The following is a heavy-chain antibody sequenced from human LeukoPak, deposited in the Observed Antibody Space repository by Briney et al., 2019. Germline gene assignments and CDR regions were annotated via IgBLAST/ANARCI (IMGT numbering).Heavy chain of an antibody. J-gene: IGHJ3*01. D-gene: IGHD3-22*01. CDR1: GFTFSSYA. Sequence: PGGSLRLSCAASGFTFSSYAMSWVRQAPGKGLEWVSVISGSGGDTHYADSVKGRFTISRDNSKNTLYLQMNSLRVEDTAVYYCAKMGPGSGYFDAFDLWGQGTTVTVSS. V-gene: IGHV3-23*01. CDR3: AKMGPGSGYFDAFDL. CDR2: ISGSGGDT.